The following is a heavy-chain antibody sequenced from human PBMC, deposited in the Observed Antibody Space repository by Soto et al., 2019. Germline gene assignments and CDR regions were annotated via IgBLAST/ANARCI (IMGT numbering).Heavy chain of an antibody. CDR3: AKGFGISWQYYFDY. D-gene: IGHD6-13*01. CDR2: IRGSGAGT. Sequence: EVQLLESGGGLAQPWGSLRLSCAASGFTFNPYAMNWVRQAPGKGLEWVSTIRGSGAGTYYADSVKGRFTISRDNSKNTLYLQMNSLRAEDTAVYFCAKGFGISWQYYFDYWGQGTLVTVSS. J-gene: IGHJ4*02. V-gene: IGHV3-23*01. CDR1: GFTFNPYA.